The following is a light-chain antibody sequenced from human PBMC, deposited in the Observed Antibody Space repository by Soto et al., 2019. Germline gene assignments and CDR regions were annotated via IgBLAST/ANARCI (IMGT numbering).Light chain of an antibody. CDR1: SSNIGSNY. CDR2: RNS. CDR3: AAWDDSLSGRV. J-gene: IGLJ2*01. V-gene: IGLV1-47*01. Sequence: QPVLTQPPSASGTPGQRVTISCSGSSSNIGSNYVYWYQQLPGTAPKLLIYRNSQRPSGVPDRFSGSKSGTSASLAISGLRSEDEADYYCAAWDDSLSGRVFGGGTKLTFL.